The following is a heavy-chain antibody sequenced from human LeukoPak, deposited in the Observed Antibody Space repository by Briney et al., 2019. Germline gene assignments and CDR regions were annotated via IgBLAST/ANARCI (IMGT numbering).Heavy chain of an antibody. V-gene: IGHV1-2*02. CDR1: GYTFTAYY. CDR2: INPNSGGT. D-gene: IGHD1-26*01. J-gene: IGHJ5*02. CDR3: ARGGPIVGATSLFDP. Sequence: ASVKVSCKASGYTFTAYYIHRVRQAPGQGLEWMGWINPNSGGTNYAQKFQGRVTMTRDTSISTAYMELSSLRSDDTAVYYCARGGPIVGATSLFDPWGQGSLVTVSS.